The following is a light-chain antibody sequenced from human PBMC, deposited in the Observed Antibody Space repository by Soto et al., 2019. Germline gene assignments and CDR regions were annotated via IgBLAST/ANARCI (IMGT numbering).Light chain of an antibody. CDR3: QQYGSSPSWT. Sequence: EIVLTQSPGTLSLSPGERATLSCRASQSVSSSYLAWYQQKPGQAPRLLIFGASNRATGIPDRFSGSGFGTDFTLTISRLEPEDFASYFCQQYGSSPSWTFGQGTKVEIK. V-gene: IGKV3-20*01. J-gene: IGKJ1*01. CDR1: QSVSSSY. CDR2: GAS.